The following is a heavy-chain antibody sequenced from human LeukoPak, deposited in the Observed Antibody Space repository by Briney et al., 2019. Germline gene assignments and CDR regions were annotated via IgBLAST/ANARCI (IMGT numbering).Heavy chain of an antibody. V-gene: IGHV1-18*01. CDR2: ISAYNGNT. Sequence: HWASVKVSCKASGYTFTSYGISWVRQAPGQGLEWMGWISAYNGNTNYAQKLQGRVTMTTDTSTSTAYMELRSLRSDDTAVYYCAGGRLEVVATHFDYWGQGTLVTVSS. CDR1: GYTFTSYG. CDR3: AGGRLEVVATHFDY. D-gene: IGHD2-15*01. J-gene: IGHJ4*02.